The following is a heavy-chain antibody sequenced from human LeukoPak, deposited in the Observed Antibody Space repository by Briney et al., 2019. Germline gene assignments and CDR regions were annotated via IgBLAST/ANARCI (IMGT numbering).Heavy chain of an antibody. J-gene: IGHJ6*03. V-gene: IGHV4-61*02. Sequence: SETLSLTCTVSGGSISSGSYYWSWIRQPAGKGLEWIGRIYTSGSTNYNPSLKSRVTISVDTSKNQFSLKLSSVTAADTAVYYCARDRHDILTGYGDYYYMDVWGKGTTVTISS. CDR3: ARDRHDILTGYGDYYYMDV. D-gene: IGHD3-9*01. CDR2: IYTSGST. CDR1: GGSISSGSYY.